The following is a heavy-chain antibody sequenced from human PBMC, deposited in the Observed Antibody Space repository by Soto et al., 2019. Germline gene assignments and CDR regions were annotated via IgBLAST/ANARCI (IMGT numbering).Heavy chain of an antibody. V-gene: IGHV4-38-2*02. Sequence: SETLSLTCAVSDYSISSGYYWGWIRQPPGKGLEWIGSMYHSGTSSYNPSLKSRVTMSVDTSKNEFSLKLSSVTAADTAVYYCARDHYSSGYMVSPYWGQGALVTSPQ. J-gene: IGHJ4*02. CDR3: ARDHYSSGYMVSPY. D-gene: IGHD6-25*01. CDR1: DYSISSGYY. CDR2: MYHSGTS.